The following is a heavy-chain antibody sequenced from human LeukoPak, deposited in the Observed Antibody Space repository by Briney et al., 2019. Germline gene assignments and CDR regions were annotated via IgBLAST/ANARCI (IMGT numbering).Heavy chain of an antibody. CDR1: GFTFSSYG. CDR2: IWYDGSNK. D-gene: IGHD6-13*01. Sequence: PGGSLRLSCAASGFTFSSYGMHWVRQAPGKGLEWVAFIWYDGSNKYYADSVKGRFTISRDNSKNTLHLQMNSLRGKDTAVYYCAKDDGSWYYFDYWGQGTLVTVSS. V-gene: IGHV3-30*02. J-gene: IGHJ4*02. CDR3: AKDDGSWYYFDY.